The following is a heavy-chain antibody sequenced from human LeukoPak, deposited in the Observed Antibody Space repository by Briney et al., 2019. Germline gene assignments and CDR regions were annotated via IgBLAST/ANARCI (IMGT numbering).Heavy chain of an antibody. CDR3: AKETAGVTMIVVVIMNYFDY. D-gene: IGHD3-22*01. Sequence: EPGGSLRLSCAASGFTFSSYAMSWVRQAPGKGLEWVSAISGSGGSTYYADSVKGRFTISRDNSKNTLYLQMNSLRAEDTAVYYCAKETAGVTMIVVVIMNYFDYWGQGTLVTVSS. V-gene: IGHV3-23*01. CDR1: GFTFSSYA. CDR2: ISGSGGST. J-gene: IGHJ4*02.